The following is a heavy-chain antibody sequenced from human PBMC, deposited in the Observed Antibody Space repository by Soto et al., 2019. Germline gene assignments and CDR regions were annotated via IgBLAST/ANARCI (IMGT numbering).Heavy chain of an antibody. Sequence: QLVESGGGLVQPGGSLRLSCAASGFTFNTYWMSWVRQAPGKGLEWVANIKHDGSEKYFVDSVNGRFTISRDNAKNSLYLQMNSLRAEDTXVXXXXXDERRVYYMDVWGKGTTVTXSS. D-gene: IGHD6-6*01. CDR1: GFTFNTYW. CDR3: XXDERRVYYMDV. CDR2: IKHDGSEK. V-gene: IGHV3-7*01. J-gene: IGHJ6*03.